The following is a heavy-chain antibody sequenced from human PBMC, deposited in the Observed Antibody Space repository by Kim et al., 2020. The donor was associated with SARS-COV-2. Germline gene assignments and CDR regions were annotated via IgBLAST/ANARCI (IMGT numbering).Heavy chain of an antibody. CDR2: ISSYSNYI. CDR1: GFMFSAYR. Sequence: GGSLRLSCVASGFMFSAYRMDWVRQATGKGPEWVSSISSYSNYIYYADSVKGRFTISRDNAKNSVFLQMNSLRAEDTAVYDCVTDERASVWGSWSQGTLVTVSS. D-gene: IGHD3-16*01. CDR3: VTDERASVWGS. J-gene: IGHJ5*02. V-gene: IGHV3-21*01.